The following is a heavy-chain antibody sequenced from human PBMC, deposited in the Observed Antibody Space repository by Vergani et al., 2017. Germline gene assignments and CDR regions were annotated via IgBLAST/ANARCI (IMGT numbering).Heavy chain of an antibody. V-gene: IGHV3-30*02. CDR2: IRHDGSLK. CDR3: AIDHPVEKDTIEGNY. Sequence: QVELVESGGGVVQPGGSLRLSCAASGFTFSTYGMHWVRQAPGKGLEWVSYIRHDGSLKYYAESVRGRFTISRDNSKNTLYLQMNSLRVEDTAVFYCAIDHPVEKDTIEGNYWGQGTLVTVSS. CDR1: GFTFSTYG. D-gene: IGHD5-24*01. J-gene: IGHJ4*02.